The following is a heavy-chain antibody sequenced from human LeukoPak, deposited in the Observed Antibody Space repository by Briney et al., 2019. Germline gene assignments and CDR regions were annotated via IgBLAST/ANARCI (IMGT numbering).Heavy chain of an antibody. D-gene: IGHD3-22*01. CDR2: IYYSGST. J-gene: IGHJ4*02. Sequence: PSETLSLTCTVSGGSISSSSYYWGWIRQPPGKGLEWIGSIYYSGSTYYNPSLKSRVTISVDTSKNQFSLKLSSVTAADTAVYYCARDLHYYYDSSGYYYFDYWGQGTLVTVSS. CDR3: ARDLHYYYDSSGYYYFDY. V-gene: IGHV4-39*07. CDR1: GGSISSSSYY.